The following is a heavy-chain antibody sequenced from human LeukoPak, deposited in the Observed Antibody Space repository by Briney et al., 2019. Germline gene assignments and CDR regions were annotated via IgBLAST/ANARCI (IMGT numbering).Heavy chain of an antibody. Sequence: SETLSLTCTVSGGSISSYYWSWIRQPAGKGLEWIGRIYTSGSTNYNPSLKSRVTISVDTSKNQFSLKLSSVTAADTAVYYCATGRGYYYGSALQEYYFDYWGQGTLVTVSS. CDR3: ATGRGYYYGSALQEYYFDY. J-gene: IGHJ4*02. CDR1: GGSISSYY. V-gene: IGHV4-4*07. CDR2: IYTSGST. D-gene: IGHD3-10*01.